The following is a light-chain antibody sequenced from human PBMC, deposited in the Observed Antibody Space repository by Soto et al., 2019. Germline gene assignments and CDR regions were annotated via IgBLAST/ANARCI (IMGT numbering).Light chain of an antibody. CDR1: QTVDSTY. Sequence: TQSPGTLSLSPGERATLSCRASQTVDSTYLAWYQQKPGQAPRLLIYRASSRAAGVPDRFSGSGSGTDFTLTISKLDPEDFAVYYCQQYDTSPPLYTFGQGTKLEIK. CDR2: RAS. V-gene: IGKV3-20*01. J-gene: IGKJ2*01. CDR3: QQYDTSPPLYT.